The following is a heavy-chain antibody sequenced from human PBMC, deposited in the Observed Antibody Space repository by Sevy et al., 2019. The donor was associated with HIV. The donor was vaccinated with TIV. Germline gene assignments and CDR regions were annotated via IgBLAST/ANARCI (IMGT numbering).Heavy chain of an antibody. V-gene: IGHV3-30-3*01. CDR3: ARASEYSRVWYFDY. CDR2: ISYDGSNK. D-gene: IGHD6-6*01. J-gene: IGHJ4*02. Sequence: GGSLRLSCAASGFTFSSYAMHWVRQAPGKGLEWVAGISYDGSNKYYADSVKGRFTISRDNSKNTLYLQMNSLRAEDTAVYYCARASEYSRVWYFDYWGQGTLVTVSS. CDR1: GFTFSSYA.